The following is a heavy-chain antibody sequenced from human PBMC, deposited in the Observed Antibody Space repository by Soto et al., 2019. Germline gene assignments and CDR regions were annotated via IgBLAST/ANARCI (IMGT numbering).Heavy chain of an antibody. CDR1: GYTFTGYY. D-gene: IGHD5-18*01. CDR2: INPNSGGT. J-gene: IGHJ5*02. V-gene: IGHV1-2*04. CDR3: ARSGWDTAMARHDANWFDP. Sequence: ASVKVSCKASGYTFTGYYMHWVRQAPGQGLEWMGWINPNSGGTNYAQKFQGWVTMTRDTSISTAYMELSRLRSDDTAVYYCARSGWDTAMARHDANWFDPWGQGTLVTVSS.